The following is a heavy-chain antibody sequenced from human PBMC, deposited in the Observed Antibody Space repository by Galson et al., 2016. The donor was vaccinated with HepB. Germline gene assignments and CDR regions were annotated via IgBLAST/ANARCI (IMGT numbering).Heavy chain of an antibody. J-gene: IGHJ4*02. V-gene: IGHV1-24*01. CDR1: GYTLTGLS. D-gene: IGHD3-10*01. Sequence: SVKVSCKVSGYTLTGLSMHRVRQAPGKGLEWMGSFDPEDGETIYAQKFQGRVTMTEDTSTDTSYMELSSLTSDDTAVYYCARHTRRLLRFEFWGQGTLVTVSS. CDR2: FDPEDGET. CDR3: ARHTRRLLRFEF.